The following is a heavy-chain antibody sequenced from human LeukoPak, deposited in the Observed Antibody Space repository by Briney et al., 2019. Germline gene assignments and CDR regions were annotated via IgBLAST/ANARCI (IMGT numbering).Heavy chain of an antibody. D-gene: IGHD3-9*01. CDR2: INSDGSST. J-gene: IGHJ4*02. Sequence: GGSPRLSCAASGFTFSSYWMHWVRQAPGKGLVWVSRINSDGSSTSYADSVKGRFTISRDNAKNTLYLQMNSLRAEDTAVYYCAREEDILTGYYLVWGQGTLVTVSS. CDR1: GFTFSSYW. V-gene: IGHV3-74*01. CDR3: AREEDILTGYYLV.